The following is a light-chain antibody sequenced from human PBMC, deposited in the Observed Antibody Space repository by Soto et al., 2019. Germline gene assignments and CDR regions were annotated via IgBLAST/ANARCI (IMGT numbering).Light chain of an antibody. Sequence: QSVLTQPPSVSAAPGQKVTISCSGSSSQFGNNYVSWYQQLPGTAPKLLIYENNKRPSGIPDRFSGSKSGTSATLGITGLQTGDEADYYCGTWDSSLSALYVFGTGTKVTVL. V-gene: IGLV1-51*02. J-gene: IGLJ1*01. CDR1: SSQFGNNY. CDR2: ENN. CDR3: GTWDSSLSALYV.